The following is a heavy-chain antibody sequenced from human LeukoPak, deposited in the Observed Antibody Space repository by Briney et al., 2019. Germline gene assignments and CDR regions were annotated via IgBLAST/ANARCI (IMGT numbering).Heavy chain of an antibody. Sequence: PGGSLRLSCAASGFTFSNYWMSWVRQPPGKGLEWVANVRQDGSETYYVDSVKGRFTISRDNTKNSLYLQTNSLRAEDTAVYYCARPPYSGGWYLMFWGQGTLVTVSS. D-gene: IGHD6-19*01. V-gene: IGHV3-7*01. J-gene: IGHJ4*02. CDR2: VRQDGSET. CDR1: GFTFSNYW. CDR3: ARPPYSGGWYLMF.